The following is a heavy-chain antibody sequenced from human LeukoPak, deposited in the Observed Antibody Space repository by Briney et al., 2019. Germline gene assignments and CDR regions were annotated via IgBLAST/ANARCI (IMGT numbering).Heavy chain of an antibody. CDR2: ISYDGSNK. Sequence: GGSLRLSCAASGFTFSSYGMHWVRQAPGKGLEWVAVISYDGSNKYYADSVKGRFTISRDNSKNTLYLQMNSLRAEDTAVYYCAKDLAVPAAIGYYMDVWGKGTTVTVSS. V-gene: IGHV3-30*18. D-gene: IGHD2-2*01. CDR1: GFTFSSYG. J-gene: IGHJ6*03. CDR3: AKDLAVPAAIGYYMDV.